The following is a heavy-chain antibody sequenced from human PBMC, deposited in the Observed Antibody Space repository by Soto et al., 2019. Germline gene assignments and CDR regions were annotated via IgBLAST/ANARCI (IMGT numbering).Heavy chain of an antibody. CDR3: ARSPQDYYYYGMEV. Sequence: PGGSLRLSCAASGFTFSSYGMHWVRQAPGKGLEWVAVIWYDGSNKYYADSVKGRFTISRDNSKNTLYLQMNSLRAEDTAVYYCARSPQDYYYYGMEVWGQGTTVTVSS. CDR2: IWYDGSNK. V-gene: IGHV3-33*01. J-gene: IGHJ6*02. CDR1: GFTFSSYG.